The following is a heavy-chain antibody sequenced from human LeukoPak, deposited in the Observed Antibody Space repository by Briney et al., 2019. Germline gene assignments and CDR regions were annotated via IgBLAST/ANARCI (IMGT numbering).Heavy chain of an antibody. CDR1: GCTLSDHY. D-gene: IGHD3-22*01. CDR3: ARGDSSGYSNY. J-gene: IGHJ4*02. CDR2: SRNKANSYTT. V-gene: IGHV3-72*01. Sequence: GGSLRLSCAASGCTLSDHYMDWVRQAPGKGLEWVGRSRNKANSYTTEYAASVTGRFTIARDDSENSLYLQMNSLKTEDTAVYYCARGDSSGYSNYWGQGTLVTVSS.